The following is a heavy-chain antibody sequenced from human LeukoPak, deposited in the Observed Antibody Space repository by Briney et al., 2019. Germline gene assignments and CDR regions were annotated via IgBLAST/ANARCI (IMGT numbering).Heavy chain of an antibody. V-gene: IGHV3-7*04. CDR1: GFALSNFW. J-gene: IGHJ4*02. D-gene: IGHD1-1*01. CDR3: ARGDDFSGDH. CDR2: IHPEGNEK. Sequence: GGSLRLSCVASGFALSNFWMTWVRQAPGRGLEWVANIHPEGNEKYHVESVKGRFTISRDNAKNSLFLQMNGLRVEDTAVYYCARGDDFSGDHWGQGILVTVSS.